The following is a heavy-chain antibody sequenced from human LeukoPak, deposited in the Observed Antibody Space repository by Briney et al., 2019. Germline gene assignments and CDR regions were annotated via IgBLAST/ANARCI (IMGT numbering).Heavy chain of an antibody. V-gene: IGHV1-18*01. CDR2: ISAYNGNT. D-gene: IGHD3-22*01. CDR3: ARDYYDSSGHYYFDY. Sequence: GASVKVSCKASGYTFTSYGISWVRQAPGQGLEWMGWISAYNGNTNYAQKLQGRVTMTTDTSTSTAYMELRSLRSEDTAVYYCARDYYDSSGHYYFDYWGQGTLVTVSS. J-gene: IGHJ4*02. CDR1: GYTFTSYG.